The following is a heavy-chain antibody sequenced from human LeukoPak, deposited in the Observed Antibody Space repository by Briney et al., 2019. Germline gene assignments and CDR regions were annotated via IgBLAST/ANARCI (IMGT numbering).Heavy chain of an antibody. CDR2: IYTDGST. CDR1: GFSVSSNY. J-gene: IGHJ4*02. D-gene: IGHD1-20*01. Sequence: GGSLTLSCAASGFSVSSNYMSWVRQAPGKGLEWVSVIYTDGSTYYADPVKGRCTISRDNSKNTLYLQMNSLRAEDTAVYYCARKYNWNYFDYWGQGTLVTVCS. CDR3: ARKYNWNYFDY. V-gene: IGHV3-66*01.